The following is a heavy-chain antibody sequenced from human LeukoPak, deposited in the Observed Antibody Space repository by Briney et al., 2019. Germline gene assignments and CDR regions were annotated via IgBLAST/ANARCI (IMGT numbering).Heavy chain of an antibody. CDR1: GYRISSTNW. V-gene: IGHV4-28*01. CDR3: AVYDGTSGYFQY. CDR2: IYYSETT. J-gene: IGHJ1*01. D-gene: IGHD3-22*01. Sequence: SDTLSLTCAVSGYRISSTNWWGWIRQPPRKGLEGIGYIYYSETTYYNPSLKSRVTMSVDTSKNQFSLKLSSVTAVDTAVYYCAVYDGTSGYFQYWGQGTLVTVSS.